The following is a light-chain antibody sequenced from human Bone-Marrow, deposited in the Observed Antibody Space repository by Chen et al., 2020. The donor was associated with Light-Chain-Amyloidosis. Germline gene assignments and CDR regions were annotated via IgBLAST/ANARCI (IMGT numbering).Light chain of an antibody. CDR1: ALPDQY. CDR2: KDS. V-gene: IGLV3-25*03. J-gene: IGLJ3*02. Sequence: YELTQPPSVSVSPGQTARITCSGDALPDQYAYWYQPKAGQAPVLVINKDSEKPSGIPERVSGSSSGTTVKLTISGVQAEDEAVYYCQSADSTGIYRVFGGGTKLTVL. CDR3: QSADSTGIYRV.